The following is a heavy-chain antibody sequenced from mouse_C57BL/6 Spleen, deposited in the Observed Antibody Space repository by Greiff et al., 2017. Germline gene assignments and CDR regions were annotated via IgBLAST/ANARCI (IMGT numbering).Heavy chain of an antibody. J-gene: IGHJ2*01. V-gene: IGHV1-15*01. CDR2: IDPETGGT. Sequence: VKLMESGAELVRPGASVTLSCKASGYTFTDYEMHWVKQTPVHGLEWIGAIDPETGGTAYNQKFKGKAILTADKSSSTAYMELRSLTSEDSAVYYCTDGYDGYFDYWGQGTTLTVSS. CDR1: GYTFTDYE. CDR3: TDGYDGYFDY. D-gene: IGHD2-2*01.